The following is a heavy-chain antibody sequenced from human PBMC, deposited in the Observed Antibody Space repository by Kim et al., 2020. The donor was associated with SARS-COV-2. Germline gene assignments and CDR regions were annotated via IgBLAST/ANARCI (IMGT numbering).Heavy chain of an antibody. Sequence: ASVKVSCKASGYTFTSYGISWVRQAPGQGLEWMGWISAYNGNTNYAQKLQGRVTMTTDTSTSTAYMELRSLRSDDTAVYYCARDSTYYDSKRGDAFDIWGQGTMVTVSS. J-gene: IGHJ3*02. CDR3: ARDSTYYDSKRGDAFDI. CDR1: GYTFTSYG. CDR2: ISAYNGNT. D-gene: IGHD3-22*01. V-gene: IGHV1-18*04.